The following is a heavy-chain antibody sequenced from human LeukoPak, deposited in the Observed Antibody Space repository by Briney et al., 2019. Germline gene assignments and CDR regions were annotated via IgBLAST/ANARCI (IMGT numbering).Heavy chain of an antibody. Sequence: SETLSLTCTVSGGSISSSSYYWGWIRQPPGKGLEWIGSIYYSGSTYCNPSLKSRITISVDTSKNQFSLKVSSVTAADTAVYYCARDTDSSSPSTFDYWGQGTLVTVSS. CDR3: ARDTDSSSPSTFDY. J-gene: IGHJ4*02. D-gene: IGHD6-6*01. V-gene: IGHV4-39*07. CDR2: IYYSGST. CDR1: GGSISSSSYY.